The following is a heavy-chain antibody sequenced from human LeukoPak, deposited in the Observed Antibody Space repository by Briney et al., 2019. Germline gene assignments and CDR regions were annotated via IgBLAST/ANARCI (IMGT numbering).Heavy chain of an antibody. D-gene: IGHD3-22*01. CDR1: GDSVSSNSAA. CDR2: TYYRSKWYN. V-gene: IGHV6-1*01. CDR3: AQDYYDSSSSWDAFDI. Sequence: SQTLSLTCAISGDSVSSNSAAWNWIRQSPSRGLEWLGRTYYRSKWYNDYAVSVKSRITINPDTSKNQFSLQPNSVTPEDTAVYYCAQDYYDSSSSWDAFDIWGQGTMVTVSS. J-gene: IGHJ3*02.